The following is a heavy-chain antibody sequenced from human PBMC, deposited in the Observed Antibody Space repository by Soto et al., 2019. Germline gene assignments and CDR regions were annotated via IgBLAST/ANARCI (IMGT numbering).Heavy chain of an antibody. CDR2: ISGSGGST. CDR1: GFTFSSYA. V-gene: IGHV3-23*01. CDR3: AKGAYGSGSYLPPTYDY. D-gene: IGHD3-10*01. J-gene: IGHJ4*02. Sequence: VQLLESGGGLVQPGGSLRLSCAASGFTFSSYAMSWVRQAPGKGLEWVSAISGSGGSTYYADSVKGRFTISRDNSKNTLYLQMNSLRAEDTAVYYCAKGAYGSGSYLPPTYDYWGQGTLVTVSS.